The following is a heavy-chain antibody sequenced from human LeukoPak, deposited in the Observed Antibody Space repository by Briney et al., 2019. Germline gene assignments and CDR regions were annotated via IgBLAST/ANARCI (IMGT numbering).Heavy chain of an antibody. Sequence: SVKVSCKASGGTFSSYAISWVRQAPGQGLEWMGRIIPIFGTANYAQKFQGRVTITADESTSTAYMELSSLRSEDTAVYYCARVPFGGDIVVVPAAPASGWFDPWGQGTLVTVSS. V-gene: IGHV1-69*13. CDR2: IIPIFGTA. CDR3: ARVPFGGDIVVVPAAPASGWFDP. J-gene: IGHJ5*02. CDR1: GGTFSSYA. D-gene: IGHD2-2*01.